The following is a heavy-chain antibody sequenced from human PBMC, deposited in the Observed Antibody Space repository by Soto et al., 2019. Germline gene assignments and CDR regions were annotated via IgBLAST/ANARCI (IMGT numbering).Heavy chain of an antibody. Sequence: GGSLRLSCAASGFPFDDYAMHWVRQAPGKGLEWVSGISWNSGSIGYADSVKGRFTISRDNAKNSLYLQMNSLRAEDTALYYCAKEAGYYYYYMDVWGKGTTVTVSS. V-gene: IGHV3-9*01. J-gene: IGHJ6*03. CDR1: GFPFDDYA. CDR3: AKEAGYYYYYMDV. D-gene: IGHD3-10*01. CDR2: ISWNSGSI.